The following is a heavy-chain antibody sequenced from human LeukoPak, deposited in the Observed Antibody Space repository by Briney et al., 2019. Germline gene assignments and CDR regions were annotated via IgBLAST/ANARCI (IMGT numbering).Heavy chain of an antibody. D-gene: IGHD1-26*01. CDR3: ARGGKLGAKSYYYYMDV. CDR2: IYTSGST. V-gene: IGHV4-61*02. Sequence: PSETLSLTCTVSGGSISSSSYYWSWIRQPAGKGLEWIGRIYTSGSTNYNPSLKSRVTMSVDTSKNQFSLKLSSVTAADTAVYYCARGGKLGAKSYYYYMDVWGKGTTVTISS. J-gene: IGHJ6*03. CDR1: GGSISSSSYY.